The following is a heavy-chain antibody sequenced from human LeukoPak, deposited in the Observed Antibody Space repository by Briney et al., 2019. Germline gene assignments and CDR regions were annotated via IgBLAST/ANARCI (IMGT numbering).Heavy chain of an antibody. V-gene: IGHV3-21*01. J-gene: IGHJ6*03. Sequence: GGSLRLSCAASGFTVSANYMNWVRQAPGKGLEWVSSISSSSSYIYYADSVKGRFTISRDNAKNSLYLQMNSLRAEDTAVYYCARSLKPYYYMDVWGKGTTVTVSS. CDR1: GFTVSANY. CDR3: ARSLKPYYYMDV. CDR2: ISSSSSYI.